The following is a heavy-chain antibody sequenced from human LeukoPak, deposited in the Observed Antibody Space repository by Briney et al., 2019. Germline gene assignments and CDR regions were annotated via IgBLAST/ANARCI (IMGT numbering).Heavy chain of an antibody. CDR3: ASTYSSSWYFDY. CDR2: IIPIFGTA. V-gene: IGHV1-69*06. Sequence: GASVKVSCKASGGTFSSYAISWVRQAPGQGLEWMGGIIPIFGTANYAQKFQGRVTITADKSTSTAYMELSSLRSEDTAVYYCASTYSSSWYFDYWGQGTLVTVSS. J-gene: IGHJ4*02. D-gene: IGHD6-13*01. CDR1: GGTFSSYA.